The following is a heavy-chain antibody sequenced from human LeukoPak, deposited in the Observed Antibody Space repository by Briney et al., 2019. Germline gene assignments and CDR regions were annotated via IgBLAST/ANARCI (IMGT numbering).Heavy chain of an antibody. D-gene: IGHD1-26*01. CDR3: ARVGTWELQRVFEY. CDR1: GFTFTDYW. V-gene: IGHV3-7*01. Sequence: PGGSLRLSCAASGFTFTDYWMTWVRQVPGNGLEWVANIHKAGSESYYVDSVKGRFAISRDNAKNSLYLQLSSLRVDDTAVYYCARVGTWELQRVFEYWGQGTLVTVSS. CDR2: IHKAGSES. J-gene: IGHJ4*02.